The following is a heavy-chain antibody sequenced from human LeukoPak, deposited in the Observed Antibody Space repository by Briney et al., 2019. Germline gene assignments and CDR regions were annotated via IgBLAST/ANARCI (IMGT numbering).Heavy chain of an antibody. D-gene: IGHD3-10*01. J-gene: IGHJ4*02. V-gene: IGHV3-48*01. CDR1: GFTVSRNY. Sequence: PGGSLRLSCAASGFTVSRNYMSWVRQAPGKGLEWVSYISSSSSTIYYADSVKGRFTISRDNAKNSLYLQMNSLRAEDTAVYYCARNSRVTMVRGILDYWGQGTLVTVSS. CDR3: ARNSRVTMVRGILDY. CDR2: ISSSSSTI.